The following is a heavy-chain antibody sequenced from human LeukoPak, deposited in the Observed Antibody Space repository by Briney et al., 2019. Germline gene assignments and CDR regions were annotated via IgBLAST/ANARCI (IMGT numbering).Heavy chain of an antibody. CDR2: IYPGDSNT. J-gene: IGHJ6*02. V-gene: IGHV5-51*01. CDR3: ARQGFVASHGVDV. CDR1: GYSFKNYW. Sequence: GESLNISCKGSGYSFKNYWIAWVRQMPGKGLEWMGIIYPGDSNTRYNPSFQGQVTISADKSISTAYLQWSSLKASDTAEYYCARQGFVASHGVDVWGQGTTVTVSS.